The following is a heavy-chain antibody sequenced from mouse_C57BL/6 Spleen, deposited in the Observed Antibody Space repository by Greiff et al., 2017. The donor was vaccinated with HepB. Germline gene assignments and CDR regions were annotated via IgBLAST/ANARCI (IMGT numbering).Heavy chain of an antibody. CDR2: FYPGSGSI. V-gene: IGHV1-62-2*01. D-gene: IGHD2-4*01. CDR3: ARHPPTYYDYDGYFDY. J-gene: IGHJ2*01. CDR1: GYTFTEYT. Sequence: LVESGAELVKPGASVKLSCKASGYTFTEYTIHWVKQRSGQGLEWIGWFYPGSGSIKYNEKFKDKATLTADKSSSTVYMELSRLTSEDSAVYFCARHPPTYYDYDGYFDYWGQGTTLTVSS.